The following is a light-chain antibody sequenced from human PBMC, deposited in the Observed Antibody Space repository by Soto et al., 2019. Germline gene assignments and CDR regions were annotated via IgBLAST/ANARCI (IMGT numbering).Light chain of an antibody. V-gene: IGLV2-14*01. CDR1: SSDVGGYNY. Sequence: QSALTQPASVSGSPGQSITISCTGTSSDVGGYNYVSWYQQHPGKPPKLMIYEVSNRPSGVSNRFSGSKSGNTASLTISGLQAEDEADYYCSSYISSSIDYVFGTGTKVTVL. CDR2: EVS. J-gene: IGLJ1*01. CDR3: SSYISSSIDYV.